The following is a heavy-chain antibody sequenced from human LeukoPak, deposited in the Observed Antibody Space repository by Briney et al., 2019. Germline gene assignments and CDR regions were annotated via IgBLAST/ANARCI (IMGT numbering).Heavy chain of an antibody. D-gene: IGHD6-13*01. Sequence: GGSLRLSCAASGFSFSDYFMHWVRQAPGKGLEWVAVISYDGSNKYYADSVKGRFTISRDNSKNTLYLQMNSLRVEDTAVYYCARAGYSSTWYSRYFDLWGRGTLVTVSS. CDR1: GFSFSDYF. CDR3: ARAGYSSTWYSRYFDL. CDR2: ISYDGSNK. J-gene: IGHJ2*01. V-gene: IGHV3-30*03.